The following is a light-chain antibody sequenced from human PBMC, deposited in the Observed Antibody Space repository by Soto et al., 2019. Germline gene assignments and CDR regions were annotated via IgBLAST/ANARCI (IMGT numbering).Light chain of an antibody. V-gene: IGKV1-39*01. CDR1: HTIGKF. CDR2: GAS. CDR3: QQSYTTPPT. Sequence: DIQMTQSPSSLSASVGAVVTITCRASHTIGKFLNWYHQKPGNDPNLLIYGASNLQSGVPSRFSGCGSVTEFTLTISSLQPEDFANYYCQQSYTTPPTFGRGTKMESK. J-gene: IGKJ4*01.